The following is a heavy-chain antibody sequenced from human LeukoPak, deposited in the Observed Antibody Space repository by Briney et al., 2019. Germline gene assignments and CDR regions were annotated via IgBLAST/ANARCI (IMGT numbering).Heavy chain of an antibody. CDR1: GGSISSNSYY. V-gene: IGHV4-39*01. CDR2: IYYTGST. CDR3: ARHRYYYRSGSYYGAPYYMDV. J-gene: IGHJ6*03. D-gene: IGHD3-10*01. Sequence: SETLSLTCTVSGGSISSNSYYWGWIRQPPGKGLEWIGSIYYTGSTYYNPSLKSRVTISVDTSKNQFSLKLSSVTAADTAVYYCARHRYYYRSGSYYGAPYYMDVWGKGTTVTISS.